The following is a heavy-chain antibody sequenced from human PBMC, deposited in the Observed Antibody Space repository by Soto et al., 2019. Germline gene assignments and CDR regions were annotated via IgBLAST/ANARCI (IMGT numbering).Heavy chain of an antibody. CDR1: GGTFSSYT. J-gene: IGHJ3*02. CDR2: INPSGGST. Sequence: ASVKVTCKAYGGTFSSYTISWVRQAPGQGLEWMGIINPSGGSTSYAQKFQGRVTMTRDTSTSTVYMELSSLRSEDTAVYYCARVSGYDSSGYYLYAFDIWGQGTMVTVSS. V-gene: IGHV1-46*01. CDR3: ARVSGYDSSGYYLYAFDI. D-gene: IGHD3-22*01.